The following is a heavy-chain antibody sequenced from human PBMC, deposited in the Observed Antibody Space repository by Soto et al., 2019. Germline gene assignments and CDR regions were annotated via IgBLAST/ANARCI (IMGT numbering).Heavy chain of an antibody. D-gene: IGHD6-19*01. Sequence: QVQLVESGGGVVQPGRSLRLSCAASGFTFSSYAMHWVRQAPGKGLEWVAVISYDGSNKYYADSVKGRFTISRDSSKNTLYLQMNSLRAEDTAVYHCARDSSGCPDYWGQGTLVTVSS. CDR2: ISYDGSNK. J-gene: IGHJ4*02. CDR1: GFTFSSYA. CDR3: ARDSSGCPDY. V-gene: IGHV3-30-3*01.